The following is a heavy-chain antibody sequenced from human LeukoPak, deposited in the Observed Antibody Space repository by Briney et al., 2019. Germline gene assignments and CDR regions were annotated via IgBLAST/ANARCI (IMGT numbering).Heavy chain of an antibody. CDR3: ARQSVQLERPFDY. Sequence: GGSLRLSCAASGFTFSSYAMSWVRQAPGKGLEWVSAISGSGGSTYYADSVKGRFTISRDNSKNTLYLQMNSLRAEDTAVYYCARQSVQLERPFDYWGQGTLVTVSS. CDR2: ISGSGGST. J-gene: IGHJ4*02. CDR1: GFTFSSYA. V-gene: IGHV3-23*01. D-gene: IGHD1-1*01.